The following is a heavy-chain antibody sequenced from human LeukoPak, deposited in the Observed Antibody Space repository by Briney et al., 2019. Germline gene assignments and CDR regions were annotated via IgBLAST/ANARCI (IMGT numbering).Heavy chain of an antibody. V-gene: IGHV3-21*01. D-gene: IGHD3-16*01. CDR1: GFTFSDYP. CDR3: ARSFYDYSGPNWFDP. J-gene: IGHJ5*02. CDR2: ISGTSDYI. Sequence: GGSLRLSCAASGFTFSDYPMNWVRQAPAKGLEWASSISGTSDYIYYADSVKGRFTISRDNAKNSLYLQMNSLRAEDTALYYCARSFYDYSGPNWFDPWGQGTLVTVSS.